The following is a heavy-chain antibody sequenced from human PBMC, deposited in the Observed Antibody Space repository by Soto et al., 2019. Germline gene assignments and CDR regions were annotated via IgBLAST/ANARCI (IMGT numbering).Heavy chain of an antibody. CDR3: ARGLISGSHYSGGWYYFDS. CDR1: GGSFSGYV. J-gene: IGHJ4*02. Sequence: PSETLSLTCDVYGGSFSGYVWTWIRPTPGKGLQWIGQINHSGSANYNPSLKSRVTISVHTSNSQFSLELNSVTAADTAVYYCARGLISGSHYSGGWYYFDSWGQGTQVTVSS. V-gene: IGHV4-34*01. CDR2: INHSGSA. D-gene: IGHD1-26*01.